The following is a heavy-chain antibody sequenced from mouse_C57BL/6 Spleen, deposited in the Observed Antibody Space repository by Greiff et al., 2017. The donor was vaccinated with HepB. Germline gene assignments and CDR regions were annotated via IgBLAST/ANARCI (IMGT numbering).Heavy chain of an antibody. D-gene: IGHD2-4*01. CDR3: ARGIYYDYDGEGYAMDY. CDR1: GYAFSSSW. CDR2: IYPGDGDT. J-gene: IGHJ4*01. V-gene: IGHV1-82*01. Sequence: QVQLQQSGPELVKPGASVKISCKASGYAFSSSWMNWVKQRPGKGLEWIGRIYPGDGDTNYNGKFKGKATLTADKSSSTAYMQLSSLTSEDSAVYFCARGIYYDYDGEGYAMDYWGQGTSVTVAS.